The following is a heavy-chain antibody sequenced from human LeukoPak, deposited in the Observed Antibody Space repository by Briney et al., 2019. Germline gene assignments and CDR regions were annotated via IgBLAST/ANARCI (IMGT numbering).Heavy chain of an antibody. D-gene: IGHD2-15*01. V-gene: IGHV4-4*07. CDR3: AREDSAVADDAFDI. Sequence: SETLSLTCSVSGVSISAYYWSWIRQPAGKGLEWIGRIYTSGSTNYNPSLKSRVTMSVDTSKNQFSLKLSSVTAADTAVYYCAREDSAVADDAFDIWGQGTMVTVSS. CDR2: IYTSGST. J-gene: IGHJ3*02. CDR1: GVSISAYY.